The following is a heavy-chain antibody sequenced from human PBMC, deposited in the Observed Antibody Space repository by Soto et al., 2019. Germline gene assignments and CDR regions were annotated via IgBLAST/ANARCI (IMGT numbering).Heavy chain of an antibody. CDR3: ARDQSSRDYYCGMDF. CDR2: IIPIFGTA. CDR1: GGTFSNYA. Sequence: GASVKVSCKASGGTFSNYAISWVRQAPGQGLEWMGGIIPIFGTANYAQKFQGRVTITADESTSKTYLELSSLRTEETAVYYCARDQSSRDYYCGMDFWGQGTTVTVSS. V-gene: IGHV1-69*13. D-gene: IGHD6-13*01. J-gene: IGHJ6*02.